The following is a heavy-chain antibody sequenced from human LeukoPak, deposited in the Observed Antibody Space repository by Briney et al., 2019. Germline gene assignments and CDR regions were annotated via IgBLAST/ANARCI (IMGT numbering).Heavy chain of an antibody. Sequence: GGSLRLSCAASGFTFSSSAMSWVRQVPGKGLEWVSGISASGGSTYYADSVRGRFTISRDNSKNTLYVQMNSLRDEDTAVYYCAKDQRWKSPPSLDPWGQGTLVPVSP. CDR1: GFTFSSSA. CDR3: AKDQRWKSPPSLDP. J-gene: IGHJ5*02. D-gene: IGHD1-1*01. CDR2: ISASGGST. V-gene: IGHV3-23*01.